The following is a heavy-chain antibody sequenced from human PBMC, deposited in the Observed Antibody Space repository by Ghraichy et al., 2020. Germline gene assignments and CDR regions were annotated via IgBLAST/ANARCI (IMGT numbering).Heavy chain of an antibody. Sequence: SETLSLTCAISGDSVSSNTAAWNWIWQSPSRGLEWLGRTYYRSKWYNDYAVSVKSRITINPDTSKNQFSLQLNSVTPEDTAVYKVPGVSGMRYFDYWGQGTLVTVSS. CDR3: PGVSGMRYFDY. D-gene: IGHD1-26*01. J-gene: IGHJ4*02. V-gene: IGHV6-1*01. CDR1: GDSVSSNTAA. CDR2: TYYRSKWYN.